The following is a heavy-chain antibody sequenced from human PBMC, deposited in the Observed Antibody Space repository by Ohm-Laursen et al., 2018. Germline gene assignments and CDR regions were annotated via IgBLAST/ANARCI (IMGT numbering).Heavy chain of an antibody. J-gene: IGHJ4*02. D-gene: IGHD3-22*01. Sequence: SDTLSLTWTVSGGSISSGGYYWSWIRQHPGKGLEWIGYIYYSGSTYYNPSLKSRVTISVDTSKNQFSLKLSSVTAADTAVYYCARDNYDSSGYYTEWGQGTLVTVSS. V-gene: IGHV4-31*02. CDR3: ARDNYDSSGYYTE. CDR1: GGSISSGGYY. CDR2: IYYSGST.